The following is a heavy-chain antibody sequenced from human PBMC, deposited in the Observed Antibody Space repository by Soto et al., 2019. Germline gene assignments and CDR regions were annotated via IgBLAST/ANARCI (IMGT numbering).Heavy chain of an antibody. J-gene: IGHJ5*02. CDR2: IYYSGST. V-gene: IGHV4-59*01. D-gene: IGHD6-13*01. CDR1: GRSISSLY. Sequence: SETLSLTSTVSGRSISSLYWSWIQPPPGKGLEWIGYIYYSGSTNYNPSLKSRVTISVDTSKNQFSLKLSSVTAADTAVYYCARQESSSWYNWFDLRGQGTLVTVS. CDR3: ARQESSSWYNWFDL.